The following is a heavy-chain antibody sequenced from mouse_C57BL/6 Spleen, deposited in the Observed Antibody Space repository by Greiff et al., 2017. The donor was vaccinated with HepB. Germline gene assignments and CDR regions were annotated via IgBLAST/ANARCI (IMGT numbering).Heavy chain of an antibody. Sequence: EVQLKQSGPELVKPGASVKISCKASGYSFTGYYMNWVKQSPEKSLEWIGEINPSTGGTTYNQKFKAKATLTVDKSSSTAYMQLKSLTSEDSAVYYCARFEDYYAMDYWGQGTSVTVSS. CDR3: ARFEDYYAMDY. V-gene: IGHV1-42*01. CDR1: GYSFTGYY. CDR2: INPSTGGT. J-gene: IGHJ4*01.